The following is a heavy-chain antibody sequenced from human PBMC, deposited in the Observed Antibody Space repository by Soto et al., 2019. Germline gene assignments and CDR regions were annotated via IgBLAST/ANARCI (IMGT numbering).Heavy chain of an antibody. D-gene: IGHD2-15*01. CDR2: IGADNGDT. CDR1: GYTFSTYG. CDR3: ARDCKGAEGFDP. Sequence: QVQLVQSGAEVKKPGASVKVSCKASGYTFSTYGFSWVRQAPGQGLEWMGWIGADNGDTTSAQNFQGRVTMTTDTSTTTSYMELSSLTSDDTAVYFCARDCKGAEGFDPWCQGSLVTVSS. V-gene: IGHV1-18*01. J-gene: IGHJ5*02.